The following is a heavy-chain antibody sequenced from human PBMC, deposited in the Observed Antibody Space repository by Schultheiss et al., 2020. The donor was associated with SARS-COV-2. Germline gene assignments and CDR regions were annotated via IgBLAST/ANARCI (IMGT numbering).Heavy chain of an antibody. Sequence: SETLSLTCAVYGGSFSGYYWSWIRQPPGKGLEWIGEINYSGSTNYNPSLKRRVTISEETSKNQFSLKLNSVTAADTAVYYCARVGEGHYSRGWFDYWGQGTLVTVSS. D-gene: IGHD6-19*01. J-gene: IGHJ4*02. CDR2: INYSGST. CDR1: GGSFSGYY. V-gene: IGHV4-34*01. CDR3: ARVGEGHYSRGWFDY.